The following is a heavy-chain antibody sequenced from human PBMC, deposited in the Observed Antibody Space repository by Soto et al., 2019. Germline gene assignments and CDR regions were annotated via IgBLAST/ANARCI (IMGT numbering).Heavy chain of an antibody. D-gene: IGHD2-15*01. J-gene: IGHJ3*02. CDR3: ARYCSGGSCYVGHDAFDI. Sequence: TVSGGSISSYYWSWIRQPPGKGLEWVGYIYYSGSTNYNPSLKSRVTISVDTSKNQFSLKLSSVTAADTAVYYCARYCSGGSCYVGHDAFDIWGQGTMVTVSS. CDR1: GGSISSYY. CDR2: IYYSGST. V-gene: IGHV4-59*01.